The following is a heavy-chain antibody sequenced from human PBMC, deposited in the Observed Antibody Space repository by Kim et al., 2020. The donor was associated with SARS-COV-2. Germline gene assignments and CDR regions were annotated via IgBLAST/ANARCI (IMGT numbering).Heavy chain of an antibody. CDR3: ASRPRYCSGGSCDY. CDR2: IYYSGST. V-gene: IGHV4-39*01. Sequence: SETLSLTCTVSGGSISSSSYYWGSIRQPPGKGLEWIGSIYYSGSTYYNPSLKSRVTISVDTSKNQFSLKLISVTAADTAVYYCASRPRYCSGGSCDYWGQGTLVTVS. J-gene: IGHJ4*02. D-gene: IGHD2-15*01. CDR1: GGSISSSSYY.